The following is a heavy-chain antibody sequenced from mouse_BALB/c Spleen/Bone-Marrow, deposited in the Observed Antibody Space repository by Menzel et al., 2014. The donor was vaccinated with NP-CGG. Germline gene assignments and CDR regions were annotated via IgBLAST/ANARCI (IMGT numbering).Heavy chain of an antibody. CDR3: ARDYGISFDY. Sequence: EVKLLESGPSLVKPSQPLSLTCSVTGDSIXSGYWNWIRKFPGNKFEYMGYISYTGSTYYNPSLQSRISITRDTSKNQYYLQLNSVTTEDTATYYCARDYGISFDYWGQGTTLTVSS. CDR1: GDSIXSGY. D-gene: IGHD1-1*01. CDR2: ISYTGST. J-gene: IGHJ2*01. V-gene: IGHV3-8*02.